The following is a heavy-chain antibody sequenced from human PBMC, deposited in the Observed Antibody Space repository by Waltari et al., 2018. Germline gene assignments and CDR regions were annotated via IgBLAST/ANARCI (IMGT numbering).Heavy chain of an antibody. CDR3: ARAGLYCSSTSCYERKFIDY. Sequence: QVQLQESGPGLVKPSQTLSLTCTVSGGSISSGSYYWSWIRQPAGKGREWIGRIYNSGITNHNPSLTGRVTISVDTSKNQFSLKLSSVTAADTAVYYCARAGLYCSSTSCYERKFIDYWGQGTLVTVSS. CDR1: GGSISSGSYY. CDR2: IYNSGIT. V-gene: IGHV4-61*02. J-gene: IGHJ4*02. D-gene: IGHD2-2*01.